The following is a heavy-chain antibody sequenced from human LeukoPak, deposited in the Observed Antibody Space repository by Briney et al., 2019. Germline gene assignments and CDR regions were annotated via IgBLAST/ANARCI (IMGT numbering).Heavy chain of an antibody. Sequence: ASVKVSCKASGYTFTGYYMHWVRQAPGQGLEWMGWINPNSGGTNYAQKFQGRVTMTRDTSISTAYMELSRLRSDDTAVYYCARAIYDSSIKNGMDVWGQGTTVTVSS. J-gene: IGHJ6*02. CDR3: ARAIYDSSIKNGMDV. CDR1: GYTFTGYY. D-gene: IGHD3-22*01. CDR2: INPNSGGT. V-gene: IGHV1-2*02.